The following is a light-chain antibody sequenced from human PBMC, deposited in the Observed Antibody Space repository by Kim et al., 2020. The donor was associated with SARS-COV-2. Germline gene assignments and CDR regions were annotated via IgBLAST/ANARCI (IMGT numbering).Light chain of an antibody. CDR1: NIGSKS. V-gene: IGLV3-21*04. CDR2: YHS. CDR3: QVWDSSSDHWV. J-gene: IGLJ3*02. Sequence: SYELTQPPSVSVAPGKTARITCGGNNIGSKSVHWYQQKPGQAPVLVIYYHSDRPSGIPERFSGSNSGNTATLTISRVEAGDEADYYCQVWDSSSDHWVFG.